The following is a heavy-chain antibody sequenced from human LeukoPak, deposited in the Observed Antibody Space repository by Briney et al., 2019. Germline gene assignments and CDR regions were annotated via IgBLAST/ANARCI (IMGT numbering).Heavy chain of an antibody. CDR2: ISKDGSNE. Sequence: GTSLRLSCAASGFTFSSYAMYWVRQAPGKGLEWVALISKDGSNEDHADSVKGRFTISRDNSRTTLYLQMSSLRPEGTAVYYCAREAYYGSGRSRQPSPVWGQGTLVTVSS. CDR1: GFTFSSYA. CDR3: AREAYYGSGRSRQPSPV. D-gene: IGHD3-10*01. J-gene: IGHJ4*02. V-gene: IGHV3-30*15.